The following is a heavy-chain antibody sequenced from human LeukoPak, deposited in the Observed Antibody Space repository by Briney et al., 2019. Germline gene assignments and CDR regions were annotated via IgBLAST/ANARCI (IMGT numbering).Heavy chain of an antibody. V-gene: IGHV3-7*03. CDR1: GFTFSSYW. CDR2: IKQDASDK. CDR3: ARGEAVPAA. D-gene: IGHD2-2*01. Sequence: PGGSLRLSCAASGFTFSSYWMTWVRQAPGKGLEWVANIKQDASDKYYVDSVKGRFTISRDNAENSLYLQMNSLRVEDTAVYFCARGEAVPAAWGQGTLVIVSS. J-gene: IGHJ4*02.